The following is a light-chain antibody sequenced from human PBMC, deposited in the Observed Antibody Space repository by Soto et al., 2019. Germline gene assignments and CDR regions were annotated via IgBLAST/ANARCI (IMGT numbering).Light chain of an antibody. CDR2: GVS. J-gene: IGKJ1*01. Sequence: EIVLTQSPGTLSLSPGERATLSCRASQSVSSSYVSWYQQKPGQTPRLLIYGVSRRATGIPDRFSGSGSGTDFTLTISRLEPEDFAVYYCQHYGSSWLTFGQGTKVDIK. V-gene: IGKV3-20*01. CDR1: QSVSSSY. CDR3: QHYGSSWLT.